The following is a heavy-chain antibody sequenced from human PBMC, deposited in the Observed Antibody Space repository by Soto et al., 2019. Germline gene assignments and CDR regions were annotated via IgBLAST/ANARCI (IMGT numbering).Heavy chain of an antibody. CDR3: ARGNPFNYDFWSGSLSHYSYYYMDV. J-gene: IGHJ6*03. Sequence: ASVKVSCKASGYTVTSYDINWVRQATGQGLEWMGWMNPNSGNTGYAQKFQGRVTMTRNTSISTAYMELSSLRSEDTAVYYCARGNPFNYDFWSGSLSHYSYYYMDVWG. CDR2: MNPNSGNT. D-gene: IGHD3-3*01. V-gene: IGHV1-8*01. CDR1: GYTVTSYD.